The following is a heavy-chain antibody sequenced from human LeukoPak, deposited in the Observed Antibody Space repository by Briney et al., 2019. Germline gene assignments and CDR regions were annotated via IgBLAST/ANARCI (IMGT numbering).Heavy chain of an antibody. CDR1: GFTFSSFG. V-gene: IGHV3-30*02. J-gene: IGHJ4*02. CDR2: IGYSGSDI. CDR3: ARDLTERKYYIAF. D-gene: IGHD2-8*02. Sequence: GGSLRPSCAASGFTFSSFGMHWVRQAPGEGLEWVAYIGYSGSDIYYADSVKGRFTISRDNSKNTVHLQLSSLRAADTALYSCARDLTERKYYIAFWGQGTLVTVSS.